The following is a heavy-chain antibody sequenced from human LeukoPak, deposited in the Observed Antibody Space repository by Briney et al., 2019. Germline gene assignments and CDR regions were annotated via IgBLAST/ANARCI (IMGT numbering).Heavy chain of an antibody. D-gene: IGHD3-22*01. V-gene: IGHV3-33*01. CDR3: AREYYYDSSLAFDI. CDR1: GFTFSSYG. CDR2: IWYDGSNK. J-gene: IGHJ3*02. Sequence: PGRSLRLSCAASGFTFSSYGMDWVRQAPGKGLEWVAAIWYDGSNKHYADSVKGRFTISRDNSKNTLYLQMNSLGAEDTAVYYCAREYYYDSSLAFDIWGHGTMVTVSS.